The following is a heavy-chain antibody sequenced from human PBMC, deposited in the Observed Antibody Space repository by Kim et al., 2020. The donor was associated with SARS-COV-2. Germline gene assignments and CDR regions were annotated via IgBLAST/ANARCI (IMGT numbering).Heavy chain of an antibody. CDR3: AKAGPHSYSSSWLDY. D-gene: IGHD6-13*01. Sequence: DSVKGRFTISGDNSKNTLYLQMNSLRAEDTAVYYCAKAGPHSYSSSWLDYWGQGTLVTVSS. J-gene: IGHJ4*02. V-gene: IGHV3-23*02.